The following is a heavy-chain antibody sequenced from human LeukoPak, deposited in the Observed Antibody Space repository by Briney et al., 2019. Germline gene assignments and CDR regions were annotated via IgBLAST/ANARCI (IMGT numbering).Heavy chain of an antibody. CDR2: IYPGDSDT. J-gene: IGHJ3*02. D-gene: IGHD3-3*01. CDR3: ARGSTRITIFGVDDAFDI. Sequence: GESLKISCKGSGYSFTSYWIGWVRQMPGKGLEWMGIIYPGDSDTRYSPSFQGQVTISAVKSISTAYLQWSSLKASDTAMYYCARGSTRITIFGVDDAFDIWGQGTMVTVSS. V-gene: IGHV5-51*01. CDR1: GYSFTSYW.